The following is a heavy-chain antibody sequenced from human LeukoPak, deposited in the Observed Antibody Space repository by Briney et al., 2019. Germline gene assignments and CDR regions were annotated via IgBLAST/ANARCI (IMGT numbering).Heavy chain of an antibody. J-gene: IGHJ6*03. Sequence: SETLSLTCAVYGGSFSGYYWSWIRQPPGKGLEWIGEINHSGSTNYNPSLKSRVTISVDTSKNQFSLKLSSVTAADTAAYYCARGVGYYYYMDVWGKGTTVTVSS. V-gene: IGHV4-34*01. CDR1: GGSFSGYY. CDR2: INHSGST. CDR3: ARGVGYYYYMDV.